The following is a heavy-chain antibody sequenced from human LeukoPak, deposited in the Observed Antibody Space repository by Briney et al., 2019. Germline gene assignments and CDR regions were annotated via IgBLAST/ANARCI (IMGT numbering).Heavy chain of an antibody. D-gene: IGHD3-22*01. V-gene: IGHV3-23*01. CDR1: GITLSNYA. J-gene: IGHJ4*02. Sequence: GGSLRLSCAVSGITLSNYAMTWVRQAPGKGLEWVAGISGSGGGTNYADSVKGRFTISRDNSKNTLYLQMNNLRVDDTAVYFCAKRGVVIRVILVGLHKEAYYFDSWGQGALVTVFS. CDR3: AKRGVVIRVILVGLHKEAYYFDS. CDR2: ISGSGGGT.